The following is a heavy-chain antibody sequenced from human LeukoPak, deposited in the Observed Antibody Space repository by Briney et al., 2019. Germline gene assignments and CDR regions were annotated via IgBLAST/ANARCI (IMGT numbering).Heavy chain of an antibody. D-gene: IGHD2-2*01. J-gene: IGHJ4*02. CDR1: GFTFSSYW. CDR3: AKDSHQLLWFDY. V-gene: IGHV3-7*01. CDR2: IKKDGSEK. Sequence: GGSLRLSCAASGFTFSSYWMSWVRQAPGKGLEWVANIKKDGSEKYYVDSVKGRFTISRDNAKTSLYLQMNSLRAEDTAVYYCAKDSHQLLWFDYWGQGTLVTVSS.